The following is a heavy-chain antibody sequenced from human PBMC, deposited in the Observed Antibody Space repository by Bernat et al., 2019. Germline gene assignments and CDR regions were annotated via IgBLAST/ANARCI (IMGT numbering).Heavy chain of an antibody. CDR2: IRYDGSNK. Sequence: QVQLVESGGGVVQPGGSLRLSCAASGFTFSSHGMHWVRQAPGKGLEWVAFIRYDGSNKYYADSVKGRFTISRDNSKNTLYLQMNSLRAEDTAVYYCAKDSSYMKVAGREEYYFDYWGQGTLVTVSS. J-gene: IGHJ4*02. D-gene: IGHD6-19*01. CDR1: GFTFSSHG. CDR3: AKDSSYMKVAGREEYYFDY. V-gene: IGHV3-30*02.